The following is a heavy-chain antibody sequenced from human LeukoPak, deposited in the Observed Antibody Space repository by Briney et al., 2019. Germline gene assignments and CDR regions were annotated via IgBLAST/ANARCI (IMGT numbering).Heavy chain of an antibody. CDR3: ARGRYYGSGSYPFVMGY. Sequence: SVKVSCKASGGTGSSYAISWVRQAPGQGLEWMGGIIPIFGTANYAQKFQGRVTITADESTSTAYMELSSLRSEDTAVYYCARGRYYGSGSYPFVMGYWGQGTLVTVSS. CDR1: GGTGSSYA. J-gene: IGHJ4*02. D-gene: IGHD3-10*01. CDR2: IIPIFGTA. V-gene: IGHV1-69*13.